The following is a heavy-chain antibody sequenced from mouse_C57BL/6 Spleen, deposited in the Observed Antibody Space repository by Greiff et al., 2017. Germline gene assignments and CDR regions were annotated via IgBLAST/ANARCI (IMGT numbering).Heavy chain of an antibody. V-gene: IGHV1-5*01. D-gene: IGHD2-14*01. Sequence: VQLQQPGTVLARPGASVKMSCKTSGYTFTSYWMHWVKQRPGQGLEWIGAIYPGNSDTSYNQKFKGKAKLTAVTSSSTAYMELSSLTNEDSAVYYCARSPWEDYCTTEGAIGDRGQGTSVTVAS. CDR3: ARSPWEDYCTTEGAIGD. CDR2: IYPGNSDT. CDR1: GYTFTSYW. J-gene: IGHJ4*01.